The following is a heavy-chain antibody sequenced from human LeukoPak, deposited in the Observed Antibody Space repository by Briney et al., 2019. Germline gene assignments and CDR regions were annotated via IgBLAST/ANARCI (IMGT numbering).Heavy chain of an antibody. CDR3: AREAYCGGDCYSPFDY. CDR2: IIPIFGTA. CDR1: GGTFSSYA. Sequence: SSVKVSCEASGGTFSSYAISWVRQAPGQGLEWMGGIIPIFGTANYAQKFQGRVTITADESTSTAYMELSSLRSEDTAVYYCAREAYCGGDCYSPFDYWGQGTLVTVSS. J-gene: IGHJ4*02. V-gene: IGHV1-69*01. D-gene: IGHD2-21*01.